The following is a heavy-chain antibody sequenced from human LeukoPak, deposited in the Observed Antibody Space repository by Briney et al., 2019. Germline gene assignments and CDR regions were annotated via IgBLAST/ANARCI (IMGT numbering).Heavy chain of an antibody. CDR3: ASAYSSGWYAN. Sequence: PSETQSLTCTVSGGSISSYYWSWIRQPPGKGLEWIGYIYTSGSTNYNPSLKSRVTISVDTSKNQFSLKLSSVTAADTAVYYCASAYSSGWYANWGQGTLVTVSS. J-gene: IGHJ4*02. D-gene: IGHD6-19*01. CDR1: GGSISSYY. V-gene: IGHV4-4*09. CDR2: IYTSGST.